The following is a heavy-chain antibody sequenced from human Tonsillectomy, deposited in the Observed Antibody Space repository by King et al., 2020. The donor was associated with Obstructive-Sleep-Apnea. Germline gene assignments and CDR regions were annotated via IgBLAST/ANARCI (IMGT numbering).Heavy chain of an antibody. CDR3: AKDLSEKYFQL. V-gene: IGHV3-23*04. J-gene: IGHJ1*01. CDR2: ISGSGAST. CDR1: GLSFSNYA. Sequence: VQLVESGGGLVQPGGSLRLSCAASGLSFSNYAMNWVRQAPGKGLEWVSAISGSGASTYYADSVKGRFTISRDNSKNPLYLQMNSLRADDTAVYFCAKDLSEKYFQLWGQGTLVTVS.